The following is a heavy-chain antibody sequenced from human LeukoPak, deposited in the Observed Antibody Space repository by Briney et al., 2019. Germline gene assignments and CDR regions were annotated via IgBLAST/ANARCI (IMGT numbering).Heavy chain of an antibody. CDR2: INHSGST. J-gene: IGHJ4*02. D-gene: IGHD3-22*01. V-gene: IGHV4-34*01. Sequence: SETLSLTCAVYGGSFSGYYWSWIRQPPGKGLEWIGEINHSGSTNYNPSLKSRVTISVDTSKNQFSLKLSSVTAADTAVYYCARGGYYDSSGYYFVLDYWGQGTLVTVSS. CDR3: ARGGYYDSSGYYFVLDY. CDR1: GGSFSGYY.